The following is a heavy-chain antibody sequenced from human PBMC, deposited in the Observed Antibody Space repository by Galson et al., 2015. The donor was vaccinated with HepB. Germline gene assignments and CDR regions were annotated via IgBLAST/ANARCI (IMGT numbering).Heavy chain of an antibody. V-gene: IGHV3-23*01. Sequence: SLRLSCAASGFTFTSYAMNWVRQAPGKGLEWVSCINGSGPNMHYADSVKGRFTISRDNSKNTLYLQMDSLRAEDTAVYYCAYYSDSNWKTGYSFDYWGQGPLVTVSA. CDR3: AYYSDSNWKTGYSFDY. D-gene: IGHD4-11*01. CDR2: INGSGPNM. CDR1: GFTFTSYA. J-gene: IGHJ4*02.